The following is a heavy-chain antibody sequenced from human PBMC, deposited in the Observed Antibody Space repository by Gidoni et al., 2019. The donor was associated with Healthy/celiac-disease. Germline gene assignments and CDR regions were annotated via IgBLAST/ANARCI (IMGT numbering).Heavy chain of an antibody. V-gene: IGHV4-38-2*01. Sequence: ETLSLTCAVSRYSISSGYYWGWIRQPPGKGLEWIGSIYHSGSTYYNPSLKSRVTISVDTSKNQFSLKLSCVTAADTAVYHCARTPCGGDCYYYYYYGMDVWGQGTTVTVSS. D-gene: IGHD2-21*02. J-gene: IGHJ6*02. CDR3: ARTPCGGDCYYYYYYGMDV. CDR1: RYSISSGYY. CDR2: IYHSGST.